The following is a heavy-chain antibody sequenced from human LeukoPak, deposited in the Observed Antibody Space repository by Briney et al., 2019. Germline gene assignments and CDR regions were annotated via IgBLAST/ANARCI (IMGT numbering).Heavy chain of an antibody. CDR2: ISPNSGGT. Sequence: GASVKVSCKASGYTFTGYYVNWVRQATGQGLEWMGWISPNSGGTNYAQKFQGRVTMSRDTSISTAYMELSRLRSDDTALYYCARDRVIVGPSDGFGIWGQGTMVTVSS. CDR3: ARDRVIVGPSDGFGI. D-gene: IGHD3-22*01. J-gene: IGHJ3*02. V-gene: IGHV1-2*02. CDR1: GYTFTGYY.